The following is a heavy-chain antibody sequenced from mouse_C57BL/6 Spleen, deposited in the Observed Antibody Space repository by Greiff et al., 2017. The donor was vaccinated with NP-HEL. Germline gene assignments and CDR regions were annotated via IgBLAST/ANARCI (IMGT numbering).Heavy chain of an antibody. Sequence: ESGPGLVKPSQSLSLTCSVTGYSITSGYYWNWIRQFPGNKLEWMGYISYDGSNNYNPSLKNRISITRDTSKNQFFLKLNSVTTEDTATYYCARGDWLDYWGQGTTLTVSS. D-gene: IGHD4-1*01. CDR1: GYSITSGYY. V-gene: IGHV3-6*01. CDR3: ARGDWLDY. CDR2: ISYDGSN. J-gene: IGHJ2*01.